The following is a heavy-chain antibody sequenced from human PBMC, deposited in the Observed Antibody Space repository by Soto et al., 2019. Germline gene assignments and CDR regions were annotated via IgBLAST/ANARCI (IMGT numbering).Heavy chain of an antibody. J-gene: IGHJ6*02. V-gene: IGHV1-8*01. CDR2: MNPNSGNT. CDR3: ARGRHYDILTGYYTPYYYYGMDV. D-gene: IGHD3-9*01. Sequence: ASVKVSCKASGYTFTSYDINWVRQATGQGLEWMGWMNPNSGNTGYAQKFQGRVTMTRNTSISTAYMELSSLRSEDTAVYYCARGRHYDILTGYYTPYYYYGMDVWGQGTTVTVSS. CDR1: GYTFTSYD.